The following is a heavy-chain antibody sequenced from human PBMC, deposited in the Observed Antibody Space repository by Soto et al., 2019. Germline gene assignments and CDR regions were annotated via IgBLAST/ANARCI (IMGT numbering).Heavy chain of an antibody. V-gene: IGHV4-59*08. CDR3: ARRGVDTAMSYIDY. D-gene: IGHD5-18*01. Sequence: SETLSLTCTVSGWSINTYYWSWIRQPPGKGLEWIGYIYYRANPNYNPSLKSRVTISQDTSKNQFSLKLSSVTAADTAVFYCARRGVDTAMSYIDYWGQGTLVTVS. CDR2: IYYRANP. CDR1: GWSINTYY. J-gene: IGHJ4*02.